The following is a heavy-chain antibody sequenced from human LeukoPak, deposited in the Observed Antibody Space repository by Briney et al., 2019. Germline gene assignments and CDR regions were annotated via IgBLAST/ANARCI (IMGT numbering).Heavy chain of an antibody. D-gene: IGHD3-22*01. CDR3: ARGRKYYYDSSGPLYGMDV. J-gene: IGHJ6*02. CDR1: GGSISSSSYY. V-gene: IGHV4-39*07. CDR2: INHSGST. Sequence: RTSETLSLTCTVSGGSISSSSYYWGWIRQPPGKGLEWIGEINHSGSTNYNPSLKSRVTISVDTSKNQFSLKLSSVTAADTAVYYCARGRKYYYDSSGPLYGMDVWGQGTTVTVSS.